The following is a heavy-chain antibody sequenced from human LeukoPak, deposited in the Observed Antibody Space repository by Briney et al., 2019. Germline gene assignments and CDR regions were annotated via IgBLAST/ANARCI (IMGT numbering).Heavy chain of an antibody. D-gene: IGHD3-3*01. CDR3: AKDRLVFGVVTMGGDY. CDR1: GFTFSSYG. CDR2: IRYDGSNK. V-gene: IGHV3-30*02. J-gene: IGHJ4*02. Sequence: GGSLRLSCAASGFTFSSYGMHWVRQAPGKGLEWVAFIRYDGSNKYYADSVKGRFTISRDNSKNTLYLQMNSLRAEDTAVYYCAKDRLVFGVVTMGGDYWGQGTLVTVSS.